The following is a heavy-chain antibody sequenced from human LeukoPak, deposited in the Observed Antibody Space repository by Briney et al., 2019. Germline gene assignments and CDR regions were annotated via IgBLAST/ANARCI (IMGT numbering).Heavy chain of an antibody. J-gene: IGHJ4*02. D-gene: IGHD3-16*02. CDR3: ARANRVIVPFDY. CDR2: IYYSGST. V-gene: IGHV4-59*06. CDR1: GGSISSYY. Sequence: SETLSLTCTVSGGSISSYYWSWIRQHPGKGLEWIGYIYYSGSTYYNPSLKSRVTISVDTSKNQFSLKLSSVTAADTAVYYCARANRVIVPFDYWGQGTLVTVSS.